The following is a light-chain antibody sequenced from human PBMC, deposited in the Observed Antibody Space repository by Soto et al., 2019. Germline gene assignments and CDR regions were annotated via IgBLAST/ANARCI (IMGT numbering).Light chain of an antibody. Sequence: QSVLTQPPSVSGAPGQRVTISCTGSSSNIGAGYDVHWYQQLPGTAPKLLIYGNSNRPSGVPDRFSGSKSGTSASLAITGLQAEDVADYYCQSYDSSLSALYVFGTGTQLTVL. CDR3: QSYDSSLSALYV. J-gene: IGLJ1*01. CDR1: SSNIGAGYD. V-gene: IGLV1-40*01. CDR2: GNS.